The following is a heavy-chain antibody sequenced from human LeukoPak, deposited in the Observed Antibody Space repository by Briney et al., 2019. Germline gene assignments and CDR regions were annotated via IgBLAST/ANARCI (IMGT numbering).Heavy chain of an antibody. CDR1: GYTFTSYD. Sequence: ASVKVSCKASGYTFTSYDINWVRQATGQGLEWMGWMNPNSGNTGYAQKFQGRVTMTRNTSISTAYMELSSLRSEDTAVYYCARGRPGKFRQQLVLRLPDYWGQGTLVTVSS. CDR2: MNPNSGNT. V-gene: IGHV1-8*01. D-gene: IGHD6-13*01. J-gene: IGHJ4*02. CDR3: ARGRPGKFRQQLVLRLPDY.